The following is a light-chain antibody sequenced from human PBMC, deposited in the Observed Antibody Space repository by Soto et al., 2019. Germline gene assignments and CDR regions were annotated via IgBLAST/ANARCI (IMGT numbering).Light chain of an antibody. CDR3: SSHRSGNTYV. CDR1: SSDVGGYNY. Sequence: QSALTQPASVSGSPGQSITISCTGTSSDVGGYNYVSWYQQHPGKAPKLMIYEVSNRPSGVSNRFSGSKSGNTASLTISGLQAEDEADYYCSSHRSGNTYVFGTGTKVTVL. CDR2: EVS. J-gene: IGLJ1*01. V-gene: IGLV2-14*01.